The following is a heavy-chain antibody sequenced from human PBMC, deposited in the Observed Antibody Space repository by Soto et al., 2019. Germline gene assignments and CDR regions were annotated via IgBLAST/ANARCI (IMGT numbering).Heavy chain of an antibody. D-gene: IGHD3-10*01. CDR2: IYPGDSDA. CDR3: ARQAYYGSGTYYSHY. V-gene: IGHV5-51*01. Sequence: PGESLKISCKASGYNFISYWVAWVRHVPGKGLEWMGIIYPGDSDATYSPSFEGQVTFSVDKSITTAYLQWISLKASDTAMYYCARQAYYGSGTYYSHYWGQGTQVTVS. J-gene: IGHJ4*02. CDR1: GYNFISYW.